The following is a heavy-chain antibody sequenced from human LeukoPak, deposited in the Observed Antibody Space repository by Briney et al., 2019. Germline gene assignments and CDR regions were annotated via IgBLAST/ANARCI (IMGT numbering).Heavy chain of an antibody. CDR3: ARRTYDAFDI. CDR1: GFNFSSYG. CDR2: IWYDGSNK. D-gene: IGHD1-14*01. V-gene: IGHV3-33*01. J-gene: IGHJ3*02. Sequence: PGRSLRLSCAASGFNFSSYGMHWVRQAPGKGLEWVAVIWYDGSNKYYADSVKGRFTISRDNSKNTLYLQMNSLRAEDTAVYYCARRTYDAFDIWGQGTMVTVSS.